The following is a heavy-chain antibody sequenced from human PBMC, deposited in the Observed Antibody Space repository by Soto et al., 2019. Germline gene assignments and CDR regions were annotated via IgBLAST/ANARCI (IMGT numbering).Heavy chain of an antibody. J-gene: IGHJ1*01. D-gene: IGHD1-7*01. CDR2: IDYSGST. V-gene: IGHV4-61*01. CDR1: GGSVSGSSHY. CDR3: ARGGTSSRRAVAGYFHY. Sequence: QVQLQESGPGLVKPSETLSLTCSVSGGSVSGSSHYWNWIRQTPGKGLEWIGYIDYSGSTKYSPSHKSRVTISVDTSKTQFSLKMSSVTAADTAVYYCARGGTSSRRAVAGYFHYWGQGIQVTVSS.